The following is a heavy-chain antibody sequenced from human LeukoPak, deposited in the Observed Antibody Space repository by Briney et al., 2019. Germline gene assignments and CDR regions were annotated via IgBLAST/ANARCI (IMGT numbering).Heavy chain of an antibody. CDR2: ISSSSSYI. Sequence: GGSLRLSCAASGFTFSDYYMNWVRRAPGKGLEWVSSISSSSSYIYYADSVKGRFTISRDNAKNSLYLQMNSLRAEDTAVYYCARGNFGVVINPFVYWGQGTLVTVSS. J-gene: IGHJ4*02. CDR1: GFTFSDYY. D-gene: IGHD3-3*01. V-gene: IGHV3-21*01. CDR3: ARGNFGVVINPFVY.